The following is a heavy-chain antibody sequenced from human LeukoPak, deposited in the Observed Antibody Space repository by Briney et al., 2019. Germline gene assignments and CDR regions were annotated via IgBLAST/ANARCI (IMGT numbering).Heavy chain of an antibody. CDR3: ARTPYYYYYYMDV. CDR1: GGSISSYY. CDR2: IYYSGST. Sequence: SETLSLTCTVSGGSISSYYWSWIRQPPGKGLEWIGYIYYSGSTNYNPSLKSRVTISVDTSKNQFSLKLSSVTAADTAVYYCARTPYYYYYYMDVWGKGTTVTISS. V-gene: IGHV4-59*12. J-gene: IGHJ6*03.